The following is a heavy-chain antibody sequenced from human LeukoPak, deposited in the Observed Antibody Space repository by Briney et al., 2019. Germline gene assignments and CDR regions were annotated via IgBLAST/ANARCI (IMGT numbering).Heavy chain of an antibody. J-gene: IGHJ4*02. CDR3: AKVGPHYGDYDYFDY. Sequence: GGSLRLSCAASGFTFSSYAMRWVRQAPGKGLEWVSAISGSGGSTYYADSVKGRFTISRDNSKNTLYLQMNSLRAEDTAVYYCAKVGPHYGDYDYFDYWGQGTLVTVSS. CDR1: GFTFSSYA. CDR2: ISGSGGST. V-gene: IGHV3-23*01. D-gene: IGHD4-17*01.